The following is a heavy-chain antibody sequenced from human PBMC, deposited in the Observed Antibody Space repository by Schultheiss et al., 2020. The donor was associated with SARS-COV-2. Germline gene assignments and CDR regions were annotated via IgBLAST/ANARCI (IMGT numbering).Heavy chain of an antibody. CDR2: INPNSGGT. D-gene: IGHD6-13*01. CDR3: AKDRSSWYYYYGMDV. CDR1: GGTFSSYA. J-gene: IGHJ6*02. V-gene: IGHV1-2*02. Sequence: ASVKVSCKASGGTFSSYAISWVRQAPGQGLEWMGWINPNSGGTNYAQKFQGRVTMTRDTSISTAYMELSRLRSDDTAVYYCAKDRSSWYYYYGMDVWGQGTTVTVSS.